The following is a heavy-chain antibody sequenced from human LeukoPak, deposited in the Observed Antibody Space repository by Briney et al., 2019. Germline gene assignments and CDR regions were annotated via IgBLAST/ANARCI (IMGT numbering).Heavy chain of an antibody. V-gene: IGHV3-43*02. CDR1: GFTFDDYA. Sequence: GGSLRLSCAASGFTFDDYAMHWVRQGPGKSLEWVSLINENGDIAYYGDSVRGRFTVSRDNAKNSLYLQMNSLTTEDTALYCCAKARWEPNFDYWGQGTLVTVSS. CDR2: INENGDIA. D-gene: IGHD1-26*01. J-gene: IGHJ4*02. CDR3: AKARWEPNFDY.